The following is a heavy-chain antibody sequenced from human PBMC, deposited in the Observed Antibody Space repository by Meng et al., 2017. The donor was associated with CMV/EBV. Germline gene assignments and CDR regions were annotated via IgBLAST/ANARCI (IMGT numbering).Heavy chain of an antibody. Sequence: SCAVSGVTFSNDWMHWVRQAPGKGLVWVSRVRGDESMITYADSVKGRFSISRDNAKNHLYLQMNSLRAEDTAVYYCTREGYSGSLDYWGQGTLVTVSS. D-gene: IGHD1-26*01. V-gene: IGHV3-74*01. CDR3: TREGYSGSLDY. CDR2: VRGDESMI. J-gene: IGHJ4*02. CDR1: GVTFSNDW.